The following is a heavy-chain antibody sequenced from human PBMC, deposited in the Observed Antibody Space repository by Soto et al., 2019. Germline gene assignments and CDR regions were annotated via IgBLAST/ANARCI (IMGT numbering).Heavy chain of an antibody. V-gene: IGHV3-21*01. CDR2: INGRGNYK. J-gene: IGHJ4*02. CDR3: AREDGVVGATSAFDY. Sequence: ESGGGLVKPGGSLRLSCAASGFTLTTYTMNWVRQAPGMGLEWVSSINGRGNYKYYTDSVEGRFTISRDNAQNSLYLQMNSLRAEDTAVYYCAREDGVVGATSAFDYWGQGKLVTDSS. D-gene: IGHD1-26*01. CDR1: GFTLTTYT.